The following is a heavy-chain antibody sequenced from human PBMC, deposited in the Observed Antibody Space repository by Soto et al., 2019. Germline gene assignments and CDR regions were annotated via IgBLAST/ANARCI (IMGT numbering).Heavy chain of an antibody. V-gene: IGHV3-30*18. CDR1: GFTFSSYG. J-gene: IGHJ6*03. CDR2: ISYDGSNK. D-gene: IGHD4-17*01. Sequence: QVQLVESGGGVVQPGRSLRLSCAASGFTFSSYGMHWVRQAPGKGLEWVAVISYDGSNKYYADSVKGRFTISRDNSQNTLYLQMNSLRAEDTAVYYCAKDIGSDYGDYYYYYYMDVWGKGTTVTVSS. CDR3: AKDIGSDYGDYYYYYYMDV.